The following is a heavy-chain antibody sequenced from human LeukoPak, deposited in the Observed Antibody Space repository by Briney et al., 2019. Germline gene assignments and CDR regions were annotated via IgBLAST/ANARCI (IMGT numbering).Heavy chain of an antibody. CDR2: IYPGDSET. CDR1: GYSFINYW. Sequence: GESLKISCQGSGYSFINYWIGWARQMPGKGLEWMGIIYPGDSETTYSPSFQGQVTISADKSINTAYLQWNSLKASDTAMYYCARHLKFGELLYSAFDYWGQGTLVTVSS. CDR3: ARHLKFGELLYSAFDY. J-gene: IGHJ4*02. D-gene: IGHD3-10*01. V-gene: IGHV5-51*01.